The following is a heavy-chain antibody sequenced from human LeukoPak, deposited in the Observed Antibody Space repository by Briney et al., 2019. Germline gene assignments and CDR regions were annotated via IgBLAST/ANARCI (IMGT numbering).Heavy chain of an antibody. Sequence: SVKVSCKASGGTFSSYAISWVRQAPGQGLEWMGGIIPIFGTANYAQKFQGRVTITADKSTSTAYMELSSLRSEDTAVYYCARDGGSSGNGAYYMDVWGKGTTVTVSS. CDR3: ARDGGSSGNGAYYMDV. CDR2: IIPIFGTA. CDR1: GGTFSSYA. V-gene: IGHV1-69*06. D-gene: IGHD2-15*01. J-gene: IGHJ6*03.